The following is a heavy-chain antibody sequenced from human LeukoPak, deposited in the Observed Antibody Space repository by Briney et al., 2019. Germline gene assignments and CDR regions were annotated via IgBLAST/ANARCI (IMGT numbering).Heavy chain of an antibody. Sequence: GGSLRLSCAASGFTFNNYAMNWVRQAPGKGLEGVSSISGGGETTYYADSAKGRFTISRDNSQNTLYLQMNSLRAEDTAVYYCARDYADYVGYFFFDYWGQGTLVTVPS. CDR1: GFTFNNYA. V-gene: IGHV3-23*01. CDR2: ISGGGETT. D-gene: IGHD4-17*01. J-gene: IGHJ4*02. CDR3: ARDYADYVGYFFFDY.